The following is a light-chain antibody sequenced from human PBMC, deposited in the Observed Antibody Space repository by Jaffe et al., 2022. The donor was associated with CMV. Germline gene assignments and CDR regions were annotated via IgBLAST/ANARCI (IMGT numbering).Light chain of an antibody. J-gene: IGKJ4*01. V-gene: IGKV2-30*02. Sequence: DVVMTQSPLSLPVTLGQPASISCRSTQSLLHSDGNTYLNWFQQRPGQSPRRLIYKVSNRDSGVPDRFSGSGAGTDFTLRNRRVEAEDVGVYYCTQGTHWPPVTFGGGTKVEIE. CDR3: TQGTHWPPVT. CDR1: QSLLHSDGNTY. CDR2: KVS.